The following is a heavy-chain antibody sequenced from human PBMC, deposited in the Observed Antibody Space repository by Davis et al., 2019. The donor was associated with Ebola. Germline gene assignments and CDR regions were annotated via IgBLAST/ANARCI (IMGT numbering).Heavy chain of an antibody. Sequence: GGSLRLSCAASGFTFSSYAMHWVRQAPGKGLEWVAVISYDGSNKYYADSVNGRFTISRDNSKNTLYLQMNSLRAEDTAVYYCARMMGLDYFDYWGQGTLVTVSS. J-gene: IGHJ4*02. D-gene: IGHD1-26*01. CDR2: ISYDGSNK. V-gene: IGHV3-30-3*01. CDR1: GFTFSSYA. CDR3: ARMMGLDYFDY.